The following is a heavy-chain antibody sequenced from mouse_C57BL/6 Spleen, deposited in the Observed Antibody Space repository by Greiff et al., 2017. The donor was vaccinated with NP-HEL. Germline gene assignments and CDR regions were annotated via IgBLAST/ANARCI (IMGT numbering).Heavy chain of an antibody. J-gene: IGHJ1*03. V-gene: IGHV5-9-1*02. Sequence: EVHLVESGEGLVKPGGSLKLSCAASGFTFSSYAMSWVRQTPEKRLEWVAYISSGGDYIYYADTVKGRFTISRDNARNTLYLQMSSLKPEDTAMYYCTSIYYGNWGWYFDVWGTGTTVTVSS. CDR1: GFTFSSYA. D-gene: IGHD2-1*01. CDR2: ISSGGDYI. CDR3: TSIYYGNWGWYFDV.